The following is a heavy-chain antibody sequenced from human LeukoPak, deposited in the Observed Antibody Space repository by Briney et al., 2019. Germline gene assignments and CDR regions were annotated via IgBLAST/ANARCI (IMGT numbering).Heavy chain of an antibody. D-gene: IGHD6-19*01. V-gene: IGHV3-9*01. J-gene: IGHJ4*02. Sequence: PGGSLRLSCAASGFTFDNYAMNWVRHVPGKGLEWISLISWNSGTIGYADSVKGRFTISRDNANNFLYLQMNSLRAEDTAVYYCARVRYTSGWYGDYKYFDYWGQGTLVTVSS. CDR3: ARVRYTSGWYGDYKYFDY. CDR2: ISWNSGTI. CDR1: GFTFDNYA.